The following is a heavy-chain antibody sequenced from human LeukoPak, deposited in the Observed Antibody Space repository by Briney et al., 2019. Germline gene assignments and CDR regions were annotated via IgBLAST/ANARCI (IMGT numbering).Heavy chain of an antibody. D-gene: IGHD6-19*01. CDR3: AKVRGTYSSGYFFDY. V-gene: IGHV3-9*01. J-gene: IGHJ4*02. CDR2: ISWNSGYI. Sequence: GRSLRLSCAASGVTFDNYAMHWVRHAPGKGLEWLSIISWNSGYIGYADSVKGRFTISRDNAKKSLDLQMNSLRAEDTAFYYCAKVRGTYSSGYFFDYWGQGTLVTVSS. CDR1: GVTFDNYA.